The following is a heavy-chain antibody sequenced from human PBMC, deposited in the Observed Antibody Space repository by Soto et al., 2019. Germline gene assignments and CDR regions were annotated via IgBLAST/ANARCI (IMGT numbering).Heavy chain of an antibody. CDR2: IDPSDSYT. Sequence: GESLKSSCKGSGYSFTSSWISWVRQMPGKGLEWMGRIDPSDSYTNYSPSFQGHVTISADKSISTAYLQRSSLKASDTAMYYCARTSGAGKYYYGMDVWGQGTTVTVSS. D-gene: IGHD6-13*01. J-gene: IGHJ6*02. V-gene: IGHV5-10-1*01. CDR1: GYSFTSSW. CDR3: ARTSGAGKYYYGMDV.